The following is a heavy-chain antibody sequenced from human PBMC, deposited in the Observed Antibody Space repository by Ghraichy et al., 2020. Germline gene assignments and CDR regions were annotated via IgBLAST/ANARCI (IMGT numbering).Heavy chain of an antibody. CDR1: GFTFSSYW. Sequence: GGSLRLSCAASGFTFSSYWMSWVRQALGKGLEWVANIKQDGSEKYYVDSVKGRFTISRDNAKNSLYLQMNSLRAEDTAVYYCARDQWELGVAFDIWGQGTMVTVSS. CDR3: ARDQWELGVAFDI. J-gene: IGHJ3*02. V-gene: IGHV3-7*01. D-gene: IGHD1-26*01. CDR2: IKQDGSEK.